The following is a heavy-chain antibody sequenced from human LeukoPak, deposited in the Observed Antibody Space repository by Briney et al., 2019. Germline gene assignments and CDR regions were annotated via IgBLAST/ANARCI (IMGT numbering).Heavy chain of an antibody. CDR1: GGSISSYY. CDR3: AREVNYYDSSGYSPVSDYFDY. V-gene: IGHV4-59*12. Sequence: SETLSLICTVSGGSISSYYWSWIRQPPGKGLEWIGYIYYSASTNYNPSLKSRVTISVDTSKNQFSLKLSSVTAADTAVYYCAREVNYYDSSGYSPVSDYFDYWGQGTLVTVSS. J-gene: IGHJ4*02. CDR2: IYYSAST. D-gene: IGHD3-22*01.